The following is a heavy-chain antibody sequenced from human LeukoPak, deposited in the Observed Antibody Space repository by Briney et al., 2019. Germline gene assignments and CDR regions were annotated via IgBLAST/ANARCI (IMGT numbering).Heavy chain of an antibody. D-gene: IGHD6-19*01. Sequence: ASVKVSCRASGYTFTSYGISWVRQPPGQGLEWIGWISAYNGNINYAQKLQGRVTITTDTSTSTAYKELRSLRSDDTAVYYCARHPGWLGAFDIWGQGTMVTVSS. CDR1: GYTFTSYG. CDR3: ARHPGWLGAFDI. CDR2: ISAYNGNI. V-gene: IGHV1-18*01. J-gene: IGHJ3*02.